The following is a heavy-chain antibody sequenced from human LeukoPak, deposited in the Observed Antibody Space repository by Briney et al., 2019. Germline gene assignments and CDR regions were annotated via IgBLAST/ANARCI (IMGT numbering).Heavy chain of an antibody. J-gene: IGHJ4*02. D-gene: IGHD3-16*02. CDR2: IWYDGSNK. Sequence: GGSLRLSCAASGFTFSSYGMHWVRQAPGKGLEWVAVIWYDGSNKYYADSVKGRFTISRDNSKNTLYLQMNSLRAEDTAVYYCARDFTFGGVIVNYFDYWGQGTLVTVSS. V-gene: IGHV3-33*01. CDR1: GFTFSSYG. CDR3: ARDFTFGGVIVNYFDY.